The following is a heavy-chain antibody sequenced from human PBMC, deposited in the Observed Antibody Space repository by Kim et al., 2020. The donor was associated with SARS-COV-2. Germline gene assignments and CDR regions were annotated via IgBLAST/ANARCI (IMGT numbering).Heavy chain of an antibody. V-gene: IGHV4-59*01. J-gene: IGHJ6*01. CDR2: IYYSGST. Sequence: SETLSHTCTVSGGSISSYYWSWIRQPPGKGLEWIGYIYYSGSTNYNPSLKSRVTISVDTSKNQFSLKLSSVTAADTAVYYCARRGYDSSGYLDYYYYGM. D-gene: IGHD3-22*01. CDR3: ARRGYDSSGYLDYYYYGM. CDR1: GGSISSYY.